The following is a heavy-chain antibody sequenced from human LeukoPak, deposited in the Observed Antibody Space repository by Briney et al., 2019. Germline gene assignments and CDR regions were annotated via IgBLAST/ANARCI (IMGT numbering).Heavy chain of an antibody. CDR3: ARDYAGGRHHFDS. CDR1: GFTFSSYW. V-gene: IGHV3-7*04. Sequence: GGSLRLSCAASGFTFSSYWMSWVRQNPGKGLEWVANIKQDGSEKYYVDSVKGRFSISRDNAKNSLYLQMNSLRAEDTAVYYCARDYAGGRHHFDSWGQGAKVTVSS. D-gene: IGHD2-2*01. CDR2: IKQDGSEK. J-gene: IGHJ4*02.